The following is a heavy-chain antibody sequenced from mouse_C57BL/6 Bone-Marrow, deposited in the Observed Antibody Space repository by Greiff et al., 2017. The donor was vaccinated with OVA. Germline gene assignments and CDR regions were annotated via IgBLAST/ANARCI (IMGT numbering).Heavy chain of an antibody. V-gene: IGHV2-9-1*01. CDR1: GFSLTSYA. CDR2: IWTGGGT. D-gene: IGHD1-1*01. J-gene: IGHJ4*01. Sequence: VQLVESGPGLVAPSQSLSITSTVSGFSLTSYAISWVRQPPGKGLEWLGVIWTGGGTNYNSALKSRLSISKDNSKSQVFLKMNSLQTDDTARYYCARNYYGSRPDAMDYWGQGTSVTVSS. CDR3: ARNYYGSRPDAMDY.